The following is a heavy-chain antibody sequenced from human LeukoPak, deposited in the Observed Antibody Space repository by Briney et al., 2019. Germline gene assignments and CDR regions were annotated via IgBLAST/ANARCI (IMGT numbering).Heavy chain of an antibody. V-gene: IGHV4-59*01. CDR1: GASISSSY. Sequence: SETLSLTCTVSGASISSSYWNWIRQPPGKGLEWIGYISHTGSTNYSPSLKGRVTIAVDSSKNRFSLKLKSVTAADTAVYYCARDSVYATNWYDPWGQGTLVTVSS. D-gene: IGHD2-8*01. CDR2: ISHTGST. J-gene: IGHJ5*02. CDR3: ARDSVYATNWYDP.